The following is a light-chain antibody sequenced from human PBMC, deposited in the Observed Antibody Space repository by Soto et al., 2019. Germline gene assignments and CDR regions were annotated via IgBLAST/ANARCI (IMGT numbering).Light chain of an antibody. J-gene: IGLJ2*01. CDR1: SSDVGGYNY. CDR3: SSYTSSSTLGVV. Sequence: QSALTQPASVSGSPGQSITISCTGTSSDVGGYNYVSWYQQHPGKAPKLMIYDVSNRPSGVSNRFSGSKSGNTASLTISGLQAEDEADYYCSSYTSSSTLGVVFGGGTQLDRP. CDR2: DVS. V-gene: IGLV2-14*01.